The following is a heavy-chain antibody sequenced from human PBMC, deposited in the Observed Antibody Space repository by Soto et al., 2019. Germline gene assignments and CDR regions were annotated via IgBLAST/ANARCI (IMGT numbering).Heavy chain of an antibody. J-gene: IGHJ5*02. D-gene: IGHD3-9*01. Sequence: ASVKVSCKASGYTFTSYDINWVRQATGQGFEWMGRINPSGGSTSYAQKFQGRVTMTRDTSTSTVYMELSSLRSEDTAVYYCARDGNLRYFDWLLSRSENWFDPWGQGTLVTVSS. CDR1: GYTFTSYD. CDR3: ARDGNLRYFDWLLSRSENWFDP. CDR2: INPSGGST. V-gene: IGHV1-46*03.